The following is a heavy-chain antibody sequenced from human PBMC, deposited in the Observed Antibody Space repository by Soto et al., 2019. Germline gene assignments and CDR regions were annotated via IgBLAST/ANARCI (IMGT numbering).Heavy chain of an antibody. CDR2: ISSDGSST. V-gene: IGHV3-74*01. D-gene: IGHD2-2*01. J-gene: IGHJ6*03. CDR3: ALKHSTSWAYFYYYMDV. Sequence: EVQLVESGGGLVQPGGSLRLSCAASGFTFRSYWMHWVRQAPGKGLAWVARISSDGSSTSYADSVKGRFTISRDNAKNTVYLQMISLRAEDTAVYYCALKHSTSWAYFYYYMDVWGKGTTVTVSS. CDR1: GFTFRSYW.